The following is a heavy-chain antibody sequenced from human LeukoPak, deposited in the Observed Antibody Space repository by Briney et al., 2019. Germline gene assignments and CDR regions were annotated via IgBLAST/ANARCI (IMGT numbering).Heavy chain of an antibody. Sequence: SETLSLTCTVSGGSISSYYWSWIRQPPGKGLEWIGYIYYSGSTNYNPSLKSRVTISVDTSKNQFSLKLSSVTAADTAVYYCARARILATIKGGWFDPWGQGTLVTVSS. CDR3: ARARILATIKGGWFDP. V-gene: IGHV4-59*08. J-gene: IGHJ5*02. CDR2: IYYSGST. CDR1: GGSISSYY. D-gene: IGHD5-12*01.